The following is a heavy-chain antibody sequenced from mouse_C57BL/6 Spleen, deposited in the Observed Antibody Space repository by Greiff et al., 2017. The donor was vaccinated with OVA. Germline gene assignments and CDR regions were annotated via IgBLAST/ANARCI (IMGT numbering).Heavy chain of an antibody. CDR2: IHPNSGST. CDR1: GYTFTSYW. J-gene: IGHJ2*01. CDR3: AREDDYEGYFDY. D-gene: IGHD2-4*01. V-gene: IGHV1-64*01. Sequence: QVQLQQPGAELVKPGASVKLSCKASGYTFTSYWMHWVKQRPGQGLEWIGMIHPNSGSTNYNEKFKSKATLTVDKSSSTAYMQLSSLTSEDSAVYDCAREDDYEGYFDYWGQGTTLTVSS.